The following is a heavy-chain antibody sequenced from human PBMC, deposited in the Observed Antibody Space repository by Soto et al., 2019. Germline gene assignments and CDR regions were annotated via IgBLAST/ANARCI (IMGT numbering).Heavy chain of an antibody. CDR1: GYTFTSYG. Sequence: QVQLVQSGPEVKKPGASVKVSFKTSGYTFTSYGISWVRQAPGQGLEWMGWITTDNGKTNYAQEFQGRGTTTSDTSTSPAYMELRILRSDDTAVYYCATRSPAFDYWGQGTLVTVST. J-gene: IGHJ4*02. CDR2: ITTDNGKT. CDR3: ATRSPAFDY. V-gene: IGHV1-18*01.